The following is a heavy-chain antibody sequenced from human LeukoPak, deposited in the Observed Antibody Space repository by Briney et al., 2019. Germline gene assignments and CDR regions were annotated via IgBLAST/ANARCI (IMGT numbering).Heavy chain of an antibody. Sequence: SVKVSCKASGGTFSSYAISWVRQAPGQGLEWMGRIIPIFGTANYAQKFQGRVTITTDESTSTAYMELSSLRSEDTAVYYCVRNGDYVPDDAFDIWGQGTMVTVSS. CDR3: VRNGDYVPDDAFDI. V-gene: IGHV1-69*05. CDR1: GGTFSSYA. J-gene: IGHJ3*02. CDR2: IIPIFGTA. D-gene: IGHD4-17*01.